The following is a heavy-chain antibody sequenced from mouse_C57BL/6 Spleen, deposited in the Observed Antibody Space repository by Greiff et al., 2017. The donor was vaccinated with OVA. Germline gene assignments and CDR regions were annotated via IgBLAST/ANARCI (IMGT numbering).Heavy chain of an antibody. CDR2: IYPGSGSI. CDR3: ARHERGFATVGPFAY. V-gene: IGHV1-62-2*01. J-gene: IGHJ3*01. Sequence: QVQLQQSGAELVKPGASVKLSCTASGYTFTEYSIHWVKQRSGQGLEWIGWIYPGSGSIKYTEKFKDKATLTADKSSSTVYMALSRLTSDDSAVYFCARHERGFATVGPFAYWGQGTLVTVSA. D-gene: IGHD1-1*01. CDR1: GYTFTEYS.